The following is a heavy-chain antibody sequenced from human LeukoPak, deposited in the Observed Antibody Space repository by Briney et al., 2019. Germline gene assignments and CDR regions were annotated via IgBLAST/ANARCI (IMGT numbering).Heavy chain of an antibody. D-gene: IGHD2/OR15-2a*01. CDR2: IKHDGSEM. V-gene: IGHV3-7*01. CDR1: GLTFNSYW. Sequence: PGGSLRLSCVVSGLTFNSYWMTWVRQDPGKGLEWVANIKHDGSEMYYVDSVKGRFTVSRDNARNSLYLQMNSLRAEDTVVYYCARERVTTTSFDYWGQGVLVTVSP. J-gene: IGHJ4*02. CDR3: ARERVTTTSFDY.